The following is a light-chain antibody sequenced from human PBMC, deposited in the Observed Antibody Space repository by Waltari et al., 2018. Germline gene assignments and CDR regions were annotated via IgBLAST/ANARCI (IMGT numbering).Light chain of an antibody. CDR3: QQGSMWPLT. V-gene: IGKV3-11*01. J-gene: IGKJ4*01. CDR2: DAS. Sequence: EIVLTQSPATLSLSPGQRATLSCRASESIASHLAWLRQKPGQPPRLLIYDASTRATGIPVRFSGSGFGTDFTLNISSLEPEDFAVYFCQQGSMWPLTFGGGTKVEIK. CDR1: ESIASH.